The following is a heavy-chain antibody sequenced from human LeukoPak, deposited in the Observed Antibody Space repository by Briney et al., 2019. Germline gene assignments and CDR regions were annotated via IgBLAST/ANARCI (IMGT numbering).Heavy chain of an antibody. D-gene: IGHD2-2*01. Sequence: ASVKVSCKASGYTFTSYGINWVRQAPGQGLEWMGWISAYNGDTNYAQKLQGRVTMTTDTSTSTAYMELRSLRSDDTAVYYCARGVTGRYCSTTSCHWRGWFDPWGQGTLVTVSS. CDR2: ISAYNGDT. CDR1: GYTFTSYG. CDR3: ARGVTGRYCSTTSCHWRGWFDP. J-gene: IGHJ5*02. V-gene: IGHV1-18*01.